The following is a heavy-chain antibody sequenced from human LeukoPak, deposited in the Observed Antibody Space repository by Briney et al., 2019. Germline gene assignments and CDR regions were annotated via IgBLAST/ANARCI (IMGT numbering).Heavy chain of an antibody. Sequence: GASVKVSCKASGYTFTGYYMHWVRQAPGQGLERMGWINPNSGGTNYAQKFQGRVTMTRDTSISTAYMELSRLRSDDTAVYYCARGSMIVVVKYFDYWGQGTLVTVSS. CDR2: INPNSGGT. D-gene: IGHD3-22*01. CDR1: GYTFTGYY. J-gene: IGHJ4*02. CDR3: ARGSMIVVVKYFDY. V-gene: IGHV1-2*02.